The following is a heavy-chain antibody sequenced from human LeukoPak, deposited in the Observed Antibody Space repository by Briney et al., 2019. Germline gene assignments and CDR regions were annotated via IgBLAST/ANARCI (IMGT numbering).Heavy chain of an antibody. CDR2: IIPIFGTA. J-gene: IGHJ6*02. Sequence: SVKVSCKASGGTFSSYAISWVRQAPGQGLEWMGGIIPIFGTANYAQKFQGRVTITADESTSTAYMELSSLRSEGTAVYYCARDQWPFYYDSSGYHYYGMDVWGQGTTVTVSS. CDR3: ARDQWPFYYDSSGYHYYGMDV. V-gene: IGHV1-69*13. D-gene: IGHD3-22*01. CDR1: GGTFSSYA.